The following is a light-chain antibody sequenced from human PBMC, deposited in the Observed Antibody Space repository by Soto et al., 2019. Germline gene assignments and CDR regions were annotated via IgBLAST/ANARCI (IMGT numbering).Light chain of an antibody. CDR1: QGITNY. Sequence: DIQMTQSPSSLSASVGDRVNITCRASQGITNYLAWYQQKPGKVPKLLIYTASTLQSGVPSRFSGSGFGTDFTLTISSLQPEDVATYYCQKYNTAPRTFGQGTRVDIK. CDR2: TAS. CDR3: QKYNTAPRT. J-gene: IGKJ1*01. V-gene: IGKV1-27*01.